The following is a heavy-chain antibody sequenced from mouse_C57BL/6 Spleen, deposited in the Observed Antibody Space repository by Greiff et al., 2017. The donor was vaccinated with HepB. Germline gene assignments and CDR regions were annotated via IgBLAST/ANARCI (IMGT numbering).Heavy chain of an antibody. CDR3: ARSGGNYYFDY. D-gene: IGHD2-1*01. CDR1: GYTFTDYN. Sequence: VQLQQSGPELVKPGASVKISCKASGYTFTDYNMNWVKQSNGKSLEWIGLINPSYGTTMYNQKFKVKATLTVDQSSSTAYMKLNSLTSEDSAVYYYARSGGNYYFDYWGQGTPLTVSS. V-gene: IGHV1-39*01. J-gene: IGHJ2*01. CDR2: INPSYGTT.